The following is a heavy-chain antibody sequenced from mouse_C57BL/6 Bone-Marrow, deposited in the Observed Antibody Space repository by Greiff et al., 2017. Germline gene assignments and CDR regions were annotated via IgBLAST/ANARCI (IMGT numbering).Heavy chain of an antibody. J-gene: IGHJ4*01. Sequence: QVQLQQSGAELVKPGASVKLSCKASGYTFTSYWMHWVKQRPGQGLEWIGMIHPNSGSTNYNEKFKSKATLTVDKSSSTAYMQLSSLTSEDSAVYYCAREGGVTTHYYAMDYWGQGTSVTVSS. CDR1: GYTFTSYW. CDR3: AREGGVTTHYYAMDY. D-gene: IGHD2-2*01. CDR2: IHPNSGST. V-gene: IGHV1-64*01.